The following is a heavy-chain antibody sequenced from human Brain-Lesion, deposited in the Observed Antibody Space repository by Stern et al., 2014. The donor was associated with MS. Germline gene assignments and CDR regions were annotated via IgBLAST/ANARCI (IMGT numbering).Heavy chain of an antibody. J-gene: IGHJ4*02. D-gene: IGHD2-2*01. CDR1: GNSFTHFY. CDR3: ARGGRYYADY. CDR2: INPSSGGT. V-gene: IGHV1-2*04. Sequence: VQLVQSGAEVKKPGASVRVSCEASGNSFTHFYIHWVRQAPGQGLEWMGWINPSSGGTKVAQKFQGWVTITRDTSMTTAYMEVTSLTSDDTAVYYCARGGRYYADYWGQGTLVTVSS.